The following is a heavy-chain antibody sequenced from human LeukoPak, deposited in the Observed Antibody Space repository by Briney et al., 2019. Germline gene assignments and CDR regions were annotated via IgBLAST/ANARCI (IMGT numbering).Heavy chain of an antibody. CDR2: INPSGGST. CDR1: GYTFPGYY. CDR3: ARDRPYGSGTRGGVYYYMDV. D-gene: IGHD3-10*01. V-gene: IGHV1-46*01. Sequence: GASVQVSCKASGYTFPGYYMHWVRQAPAPGLEWMGIINPSGGSTSYAQKFQGRVTMTRDTSTSTVYMELSSLRSEDTAVYYCARDRPYGSGTRGGVYYYMDVWGKGTTVTVSS. J-gene: IGHJ6*03.